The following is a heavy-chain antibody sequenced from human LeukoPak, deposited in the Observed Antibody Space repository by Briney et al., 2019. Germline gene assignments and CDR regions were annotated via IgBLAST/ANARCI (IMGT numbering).Heavy chain of an antibody. V-gene: IGHV3-30*18. CDR1: GFTFSSYG. Sequence: GRSLRLSCAASGFTFSSYGMHWVRQAPGKGLEWVAVISYDGSNKYYADSVKGRFTISRDNSKNTLYLQMNSLRAEDTAVYYCAKEGSSGYPSFDPWGQGTLVTVSS. CDR3: AKEGSSGYPSFDP. CDR2: ISYDGSNK. J-gene: IGHJ5*02. D-gene: IGHD3-22*01.